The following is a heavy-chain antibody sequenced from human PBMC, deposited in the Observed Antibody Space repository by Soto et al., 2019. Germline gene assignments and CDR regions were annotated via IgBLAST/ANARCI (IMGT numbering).Heavy chain of an antibody. D-gene: IGHD6-19*01. J-gene: IGHJ4*02. CDR2: INPNSGGT. V-gene: IGHV1-2*04. CDR1: GYTFTDFY. CDR3: GPSRTSMPGAGETEYYFDY. Sequence: QVQLVQSGAEVKKPGASVKVSCKTSGYTFTDFYMHWVRQAPGQGLEWMGWINPNSGGTKYAQNFQGWVTMPRERSISTADMERRRRRSDDTALYYCGPSRTSMPGAGETEYYFDYWGKGTLVTVSS.